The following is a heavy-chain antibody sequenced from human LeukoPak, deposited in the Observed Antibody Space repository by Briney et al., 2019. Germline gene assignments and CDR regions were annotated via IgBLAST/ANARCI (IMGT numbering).Heavy chain of an antibody. CDR1: GGTFSSYA. D-gene: IGHD2-21*01. CDR3: AREGEVVIATYFDY. V-gene: IGHV1-69*13. CDR2: IIPIFSTA. J-gene: IGHJ4*02. Sequence: SVKVSCKASGGTFSSYAISWVRQAPGQGLEWMGGIIPIFSTANYAQKFQGRVTITADESTSTAYMELSSLRSEDTAVYYCAREGEVVIATYFDYWGQGTLVTVSS.